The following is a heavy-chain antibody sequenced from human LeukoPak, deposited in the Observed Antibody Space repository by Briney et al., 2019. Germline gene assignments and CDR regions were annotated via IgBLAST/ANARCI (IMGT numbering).Heavy chain of an antibody. J-gene: IGHJ4*02. CDR3: ARGDKFSGDY. D-gene: IGHD2-15*01. CDR2: INQDGGEK. CDR1: GFTFSTYW. V-gene: IGHV3-7*04. Sequence: SGGSLRLSCAATGFTFSTYWMSWVRQAPGKGLEWVANINQDGGEKYYVDSVKGRFTISRDNAKNSLYLQMNSLRAEDTAVYYCARGDKFSGDYWGQGTLVTVSS.